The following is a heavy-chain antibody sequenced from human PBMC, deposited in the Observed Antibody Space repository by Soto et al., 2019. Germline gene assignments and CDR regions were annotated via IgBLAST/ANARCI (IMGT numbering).Heavy chain of an antibody. CDR2: ISAYNGNT. CDR1: GYTFTSYG. D-gene: IGHD5-18*01. CDR3: ARDSGIQPPLEFDY. J-gene: IGHJ4*02. V-gene: IGHV1-18*04. Sequence: ASVKVSCKASGYTFTSYGISWVRQAPGQGLEWMGWISAYNGNTNYAQKLQGRVTMTTDTSTSTAYMELRSPRSDDTAVYYCARDSGIQPPLEFDYWGQGTLVTVPQ.